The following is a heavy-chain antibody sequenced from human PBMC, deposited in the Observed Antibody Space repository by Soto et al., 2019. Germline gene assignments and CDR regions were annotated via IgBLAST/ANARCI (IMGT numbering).Heavy chain of an antibody. J-gene: IGHJ5*02. CDR2: IIPIFGTA. Sequence: SVKVSCKASGGTFSSYAISWVRQAPGQGLEWMRGIIPIFGTANYAQKFQGRVTITADESTSTAYMELSSLRSEDTAVYYCARDRRTTTGWFDPWGQGTLVTVSS. D-gene: IGHD1-26*01. V-gene: IGHV1-69*13. CDR1: GGTFSSYA. CDR3: ARDRRTTTGWFDP.